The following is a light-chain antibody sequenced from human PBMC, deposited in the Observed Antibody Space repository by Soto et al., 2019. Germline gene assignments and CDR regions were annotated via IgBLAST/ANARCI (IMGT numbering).Light chain of an antibody. CDR2: DAS. CDR3: QQYNSYSYP. CDR1: QSISSW. V-gene: IGKV1-5*01. J-gene: IGKJ2*01. Sequence: DIQMTQSPSTLSASVGDRVTITCRASQSISSWLAWYQQKPGKAPKLLIYDASSLESGVPSRFSVSGSGTEFTLTISSLQPDDFATYYCQQYNSYSYPFGQGTKLEIK.